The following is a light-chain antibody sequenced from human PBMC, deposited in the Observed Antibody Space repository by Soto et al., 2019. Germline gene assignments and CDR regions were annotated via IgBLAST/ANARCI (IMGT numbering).Light chain of an antibody. J-gene: IGLJ7*01. CDR2: EVS. CDR1: SSDVGGYNY. Sequence: QSALTQPASVSGSPGQSITISCTGTSSDVGGYNYVSWYQQHPGKAPKLMIYEVSNRPSGVSDRFSGSKSGNTASLTISGLQAEDEAHYYCSSYTRSNSRLFGGGTQLTVL. CDR3: SSYTRSNSRL. V-gene: IGLV2-14*01.